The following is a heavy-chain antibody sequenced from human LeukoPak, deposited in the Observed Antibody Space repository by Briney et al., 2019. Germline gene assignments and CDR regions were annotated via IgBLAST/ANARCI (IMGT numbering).Heavy chain of an antibody. J-gene: IGHJ6*02. CDR2: IKQDGSEK. CDR3: ASGSNYYYYCGMDV. V-gene: IGHV3-7*01. D-gene: IGHD2-2*03. CDR1: GFTFSSYW. Sequence: GGSLRLSCAASGFTFSSYWMSWVRQAPGKGLEWVANIKQDGSEKYYVDSVKGRFTISRDNAKNSLYLQINSLRAEDTAVYYCASGSNYYYYCGMDVWGQGTTVTVSS.